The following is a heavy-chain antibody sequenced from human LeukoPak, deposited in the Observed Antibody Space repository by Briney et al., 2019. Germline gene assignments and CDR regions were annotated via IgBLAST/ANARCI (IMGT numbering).Heavy chain of an antibody. Sequence: PSETLSLTCTVSGGSISSYYWSWIRQPPGKGLEWIGYIYYSGSTNYNPSLKSRVTISVDTSKNQFSLKLSSVTAADTAVYYCAGEDTAMVPGSFDYWGQGTLVTVSS. J-gene: IGHJ4*02. V-gene: IGHV4-59*08. CDR2: IYYSGST. CDR1: GGSISSYY. D-gene: IGHD5-18*01. CDR3: AGEDTAMVPGSFDY.